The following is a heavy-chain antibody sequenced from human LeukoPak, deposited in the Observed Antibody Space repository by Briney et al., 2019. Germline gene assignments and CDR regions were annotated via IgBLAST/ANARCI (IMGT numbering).Heavy chain of an antibody. CDR2: IYYSGST. CDR3: ARGSYWSNWFDP. J-gene: IGHJ5*02. D-gene: IGHD1-26*01. V-gene: IGHV4-59*01. CDR1: GGSISSYY. Sequence: SETLSLTCTVSGGSISSYYWSWIRQPPGKGLEWIGYIYYSGSTNYNPSLKSRVTISVDTSKNQFSLKLSSVTAADTAVYYCARGSYWSNWFDPWGQGTLVTVSS.